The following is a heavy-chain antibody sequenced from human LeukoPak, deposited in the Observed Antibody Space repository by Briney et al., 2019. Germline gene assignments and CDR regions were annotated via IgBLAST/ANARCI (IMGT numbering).Heavy chain of an antibody. CDR2: IKQDGREK. CDR3: ARAYFYYDSSGYYGDY. V-gene: IGHV3-7*01. D-gene: IGHD3-22*01. CDR1: GFPFSTYW. Sequence: GGSLRLSCAASGFPFSTYWMSWVRQAPGKGLRWVANIKQDGREKHYVDSVKGRFTISRDNAKNSLYLQMNSLRAEDTAVYYCARAYFYYDSSGYYGDYWGQGTLVTVSS. J-gene: IGHJ4*02.